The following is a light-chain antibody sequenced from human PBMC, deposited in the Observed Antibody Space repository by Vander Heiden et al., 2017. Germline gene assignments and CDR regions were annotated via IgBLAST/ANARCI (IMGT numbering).Light chain of an antibody. CDR3: SSYTSITTLV. CDR2: DVS. V-gene: IGLV2-14*03. CDR1: SRYFGLYNY. Sequence: QSALTQPASMSGSPGQSITMSCPGISRYFGLYNYFDWYQQLPGKAPKVLIHDVSTRPSGVSHRFSGSKSGNTASLTISGLQTEDEAHYYCSSYTSITTLVFGTGTKVTVL. J-gene: IGLJ1*01.